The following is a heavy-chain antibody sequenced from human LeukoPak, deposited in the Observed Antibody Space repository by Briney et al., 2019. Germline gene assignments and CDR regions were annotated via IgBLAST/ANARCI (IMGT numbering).Heavy chain of an antibody. CDR3: VRPLLMEYSHMSRILEH. CDR2: ISYDRVNI. J-gene: IGHJ4*02. D-gene: IGHD3-3*01. CDR1: GFNFNKYT. V-gene: IGHV3-30*04. Sequence: RRSLRLSSAAPGFNFNKYTMHWVRQAPGKGLQRVADISYDRVNIYYAGSVKGRFTIYRDNSWNTVYLQMNGLRAEDTAVYYCVRPLLMEYSHMSRILEHWGQGTLVTVSS.